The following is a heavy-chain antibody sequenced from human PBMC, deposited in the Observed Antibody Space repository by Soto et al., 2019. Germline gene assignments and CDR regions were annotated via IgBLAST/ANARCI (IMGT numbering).Heavy chain of an antibody. D-gene: IGHD3-16*01. Sequence: SETLSLTCTVSGGSISSYYWSWIRQPPGKGLEWIGYIYYSGSTNYNPSLKSRVTISVDTSKSQFSLKLSSVTAADTAVYYCAREWGGYFDYWGQGTLVTVSS. V-gene: IGHV4-59*01. CDR1: GGSISSYY. J-gene: IGHJ4*02. CDR3: AREWGGYFDY. CDR2: IYYSGST.